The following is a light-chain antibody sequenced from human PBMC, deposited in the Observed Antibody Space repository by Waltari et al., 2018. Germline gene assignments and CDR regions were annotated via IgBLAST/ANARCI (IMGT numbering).Light chain of an antibody. Sequence: DIVMTQSPVSLPVTPGEPASISCRSSQNLLRSNGHNYLEWYLQKPGQSPLLLIYLGSNRASGVPDRFSGSGSGTDFTLKISRVEAEDVGVYYCMQALQSPLTFGPGTKVEIK. CDR2: LGS. V-gene: IGKV2-28*01. CDR1: QNLLRSNGHNY. CDR3: MQALQSPLT. J-gene: IGKJ3*01.